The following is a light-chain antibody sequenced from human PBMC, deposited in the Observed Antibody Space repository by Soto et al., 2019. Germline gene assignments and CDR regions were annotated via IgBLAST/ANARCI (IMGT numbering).Light chain of an antibody. CDR1: SSDVGGYNY. CDR3: CSYAGSYPYV. CDR2: DVS. V-gene: IGLV2-11*01. J-gene: IGLJ1*01. Sequence: QSALTQPRSVSGSPGQSVTISCTGTSSDVGGYNYVSWYQQHPGKAPKLMIYDVSKRPSGVPDGFSGSKSGNTASLTISGLQAEDEADYYCCSYAGSYPYVFGTGTKVTVL.